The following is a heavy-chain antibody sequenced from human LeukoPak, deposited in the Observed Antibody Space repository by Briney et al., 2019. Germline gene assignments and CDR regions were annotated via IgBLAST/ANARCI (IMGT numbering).Heavy chain of an antibody. CDR2: IYYSGST. CDR3: ARVQWLVLNNWVNWFDP. CDR1: GGSISSYY. V-gene: IGHV4-59*01. J-gene: IGHJ5*02. D-gene: IGHD6-19*01. Sequence: SETLSLTCTVSGGSISSYYWSWIRQPPGKGLEWIGYIYYSGSTNYNPSLKSRVTISVDTSKNQFSLKLSSVTAADTAVYYCARVQWLVLNNWVNWFDPWGQGTLVTVSS.